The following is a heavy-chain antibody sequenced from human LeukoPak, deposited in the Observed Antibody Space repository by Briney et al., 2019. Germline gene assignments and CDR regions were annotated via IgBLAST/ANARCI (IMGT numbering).Heavy chain of an antibody. CDR2: IIPIFGTA. Sequence: SVKVSCKASGGTLSSYAISWVRQAPGQGLEWMGRIIPIFGTANYAQKFQGRVTITADKSTSTAYMELSSLRSEDTAVYYCASAGITMVRGVPPNYYYYYGMDVWGKGTTVTVSS. J-gene: IGHJ6*04. D-gene: IGHD3-10*01. V-gene: IGHV1-69*06. CDR3: ASAGITMVRGVPPNYYYYYGMDV. CDR1: GGTLSSYA.